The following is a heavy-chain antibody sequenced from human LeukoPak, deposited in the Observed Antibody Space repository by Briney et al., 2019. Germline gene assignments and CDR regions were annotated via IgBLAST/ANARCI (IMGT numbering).Heavy chain of an antibody. Sequence: PGGSLRLSCAASGFTFSSYWMSWVRQAPGKGLEWVAVISYDGSNKYYADSVKGRFTISRDNSKNTLYLQMNSLRAEDTAVYYCAKHLSGPTGNYWGQGTLVTVS. CDR1: GFTFSSYW. J-gene: IGHJ4*02. CDR3: AKHLSGPTGNY. V-gene: IGHV3-30*18. CDR2: ISYDGSNK.